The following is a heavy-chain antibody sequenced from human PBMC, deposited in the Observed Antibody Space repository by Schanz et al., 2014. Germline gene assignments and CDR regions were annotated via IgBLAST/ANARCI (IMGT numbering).Heavy chain of an antibody. CDR1: GYTLKNYG. CDR2: IIPILGIA. J-gene: IGHJ4*02. V-gene: IGHV1-69*04. Sequence: QVQLVQSGAEVKKPGASVKVSCTASGYTLKNYGISWVRQAPGQGLEWMGRIIPILGIANYAQKFQGRVTITADRSTSTAYMELSSLRSEDTAVYYCARGYGDSPTDFWGQGTLVTVSS. CDR3: ARGYGDSPTDF. D-gene: IGHD4-17*01.